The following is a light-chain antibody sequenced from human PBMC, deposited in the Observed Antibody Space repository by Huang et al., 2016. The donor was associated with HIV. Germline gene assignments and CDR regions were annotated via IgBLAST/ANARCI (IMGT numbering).Light chain of an antibody. CDR2: VAS. J-gene: IGKJ1*01. CDR3: QQSFNTMWT. V-gene: IGKV1-39*01. Sequence: DIQMTQSPSSLSASVGDRVTITCRSSQSISNYLNWYQQKPGKAPNLLIYVASSLQSGVPSRFSASGSGTDFTLTISSLQPEDFATYYCQQSFNTMWTFGQGTKVEIK. CDR1: QSISNY.